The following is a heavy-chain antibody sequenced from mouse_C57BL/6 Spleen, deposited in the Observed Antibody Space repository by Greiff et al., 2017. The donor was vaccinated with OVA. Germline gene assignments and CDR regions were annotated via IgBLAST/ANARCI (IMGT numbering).Heavy chain of an antibody. D-gene: IGHD1-1*01. J-gene: IGHJ1*03. CDR1: GFTFSDYY. CDR2: INYDGSST. CDR3: ARDHYYGSSYAWYFDV. V-gene: IGHV5-16*01. Sequence: EVKLMESEGGLVQPGSSMKLSCTASGFTFSDYYMAWVRQVPEKGLEWVANINYDGSSTYYLDSLKSRFIISRDNAKNILYLQMSSLKSEDTATYYCARDHYYGSSYAWYFDVWGTGTTVTVSS.